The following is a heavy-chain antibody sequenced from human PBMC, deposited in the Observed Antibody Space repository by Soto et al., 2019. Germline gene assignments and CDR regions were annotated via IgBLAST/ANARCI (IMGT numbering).Heavy chain of an antibody. J-gene: IGHJ4*02. Sequence: EVQLLESGGGLVQPGGSLRLSCVASGFTFSRYVMTWVRQAPGKGLEWVSTINSNGGSTYYTDSVKGRFTISRDNSKNSLYLQMEGLRAEDTAVYFCARVPDLDYCSRTSCLYYFDYWGQGALVTVTS. V-gene: IGHV3-23*01. CDR3: ARVPDLDYCSRTSCLYYFDY. D-gene: IGHD2-2*01. CDR2: INSNGGST. CDR1: GFTFSRYV.